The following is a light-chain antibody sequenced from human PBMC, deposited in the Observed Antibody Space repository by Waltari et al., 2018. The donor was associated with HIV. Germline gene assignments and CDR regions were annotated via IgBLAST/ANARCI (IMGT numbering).Light chain of an antibody. CDR1: TSNIGSNT. V-gene: IGLV1-44*01. J-gene: IGLJ3*02. CDR3: AAWDDSVNGWV. CDR2: TNN. Sequence: QSVLTQPPSASETPGQRVTISCSGSTSNIGSNTVNWYQQLPGTAPKLLIYTNNQQPSGVPDRFSGSKYGTSASLAISGLQSEDEAHYYCAAWDDSVNGWVFGGGTKLTVL.